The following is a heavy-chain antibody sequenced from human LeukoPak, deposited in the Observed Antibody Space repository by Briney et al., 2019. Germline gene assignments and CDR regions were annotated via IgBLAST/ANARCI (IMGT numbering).Heavy chain of an antibody. Sequence: GGSLRLSCATSGFTLSSYEMNWVRQAPGKGLECVSYISSSGSTIYYADSVKGRFTISRDNAKNSLYLQMNSLRAEDTAVYYCALSGYSSTWSAFDYWGQGTLVTVSS. J-gene: IGHJ4*02. CDR1: GFTLSSYE. V-gene: IGHV3-48*03. D-gene: IGHD6-13*01. CDR2: ISSSGSTI. CDR3: ALSGYSSTWSAFDY.